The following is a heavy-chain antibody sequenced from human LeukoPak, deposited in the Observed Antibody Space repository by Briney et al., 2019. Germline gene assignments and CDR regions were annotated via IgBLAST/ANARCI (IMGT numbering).Heavy chain of an antibody. CDR3: ARSSHNNYWDFDY. Sequence: GGSLRLSCAASGFTVSSNYMSWVRQAPGKGLEWVSGINWNGGSTGYADSVKGRFTISRDNAKNSLYLQMNSLRAEDTALYYCARSSHNNYWDFDYWGQGTLVTVSS. CDR1: GFTVSSNY. J-gene: IGHJ4*02. CDR2: INWNGGST. D-gene: IGHD1-1*01. V-gene: IGHV3-20*04.